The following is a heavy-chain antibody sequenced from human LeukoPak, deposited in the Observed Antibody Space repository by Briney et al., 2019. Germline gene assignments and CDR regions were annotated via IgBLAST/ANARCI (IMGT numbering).Heavy chain of an antibody. D-gene: IGHD6-13*01. Sequence: SETLSLTCAVYGGSFSGYYWSWIRQPPGKGLEWIGEINHSGSTNYNPSLKSRVTISVDTSKNQFSLKLSSVTAADTAVYYRARAVAAGAYYGMDVWGQGTTVTVSS. V-gene: IGHV4-34*01. CDR1: GGSFSGYY. CDR2: INHSGST. J-gene: IGHJ6*02. CDR3: ARAVAAGAYYGMDV.